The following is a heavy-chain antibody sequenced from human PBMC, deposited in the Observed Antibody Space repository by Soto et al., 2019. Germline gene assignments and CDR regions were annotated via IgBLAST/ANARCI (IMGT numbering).Heavy chain of an antibody. V-gene: IGHV3-64D*06. Sequence: GGSLRLSCSASGFTFSSYAMHWVRQAPGKGLEYVSAISSNGGSTYYADSVKGRFTISRDNSKNTLYLQMSSLRAEDTAVYYCVKDQSAGYYYDSSGSVFGYWGQGTLVTAPQ. CDR2: ISSNGGST. CDR3: VKDQSAGYYYDSSGSVFGY. J-gene: IGHJ4*02. CDR1: GFTFSSYA. D-gene: IGHD3-22*01.